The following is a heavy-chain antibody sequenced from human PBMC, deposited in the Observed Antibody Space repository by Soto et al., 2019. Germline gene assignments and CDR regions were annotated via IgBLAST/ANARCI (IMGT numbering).Heavy chain of an antibody. CDR1: GFTFSSYG. CDR2: ISYDGSNK. J-gene: IGHJ6*03. Sequence: QVQLVESGGGVVQPGRSLRLSCAASGFTFSSYGMHWVRQAPGKGLEWVAVISYDGSNKYYADSVKGRFTISRDNSKNPLYLQMNSLRAEDTAVYYCAKSSSSSYYYYSMDVWGKGTTVTVSS. V-gene: IGHV3-30*18. CDR3: AKSSSSSYYYYSMDV. D-gene: IGHD6-6*01.